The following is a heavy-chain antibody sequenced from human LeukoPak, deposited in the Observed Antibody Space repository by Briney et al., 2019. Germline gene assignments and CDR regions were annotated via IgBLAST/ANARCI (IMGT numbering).Heavy chain of an antibody. J-gene: IGHJ2*01. Sequence: SETLSLTCTVSGGSISSYYWIWIRQPAGKGLEWIGRIYTSESTNYDPSLKSRVTMSVDTSKNQFSLKLSSVTAADTAVYFCAREYGGRVGYFDLWGRGTLVTVSS. CDR3: AREYGGRVGYFDL. D-gene: IGHD4-23*01. V-gene: IGHV4-4*07. CDR1: GGSISSYY. CDR2: IYTSEST.